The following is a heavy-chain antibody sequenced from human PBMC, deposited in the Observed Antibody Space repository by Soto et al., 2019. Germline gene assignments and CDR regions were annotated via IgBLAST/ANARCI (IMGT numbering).Heavy chain of an antibody. CDR3: ARTYGSGSYSYGMDV. D-gene: IGHD3-10*01. Sequence: PGGSLRLSCAASGFTFSSYGMHWVRQAPGKGLEWVAVISYDGSNKYYADSVKGRFTISRDNSKNTLYLQMNSLRAEDTAVYYCARTYGSGSYSYGMDVWGQGTTVTVSS. CDR2: ISYDGSNK. J-gene: IGHJ6*02. V-gene: IGHV3-30*03. CDR1: GFTFSSYG.